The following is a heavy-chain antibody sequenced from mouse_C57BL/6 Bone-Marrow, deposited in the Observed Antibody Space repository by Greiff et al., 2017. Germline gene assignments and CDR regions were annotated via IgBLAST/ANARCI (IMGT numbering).Heavy chain of an antibody. D-gene: IGHD2-12*01. CDR2: IYPRDGST. CDR1: GYTFTDHT. Sequence: QVQLQQSDAELVKPGASVKISCKVSGYTFTDHTIHWMKQRPEQGLEWIGYIYPRDGSTKYNEQFKGKATLTADKSSSTAYMQLNSLTSEDSAVYFCAKGAYYSPLAWFAYWGQGTLVTVSA. J-gene: IGHJ3*01. CDR3: AKGAYYSPLAWFAY. V-gene: IGHV1-78*01.